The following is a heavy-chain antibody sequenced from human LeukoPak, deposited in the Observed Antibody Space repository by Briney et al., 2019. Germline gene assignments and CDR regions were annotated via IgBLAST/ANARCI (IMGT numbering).Heavy chain of an antibody. J-gene: IGHJ6*03. D-gene: IGHD2-2*01. CDR1: GGSFSGYY. CDR2: INHSGST. CDR3: ARLVCSSATCYQPYFYYMDV. Sequence: SETLSLTCAVYGGSFSGYYWSWIRQPPGKGLEWIGEINHSGSTNYNPSLKSRVTMSVDTSKNQFSLKLSSVTAADTAVYYCARLVCSSATCYQPYFYYMDVWGRGTTVTISS. V-gene: IGHV4-34*01.